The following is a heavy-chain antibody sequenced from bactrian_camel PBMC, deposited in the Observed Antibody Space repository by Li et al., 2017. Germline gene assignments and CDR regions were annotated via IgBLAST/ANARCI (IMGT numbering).Heavy chain of an antibody. D-gene: IGHD6*01. Sequence: VQLVESGGGSVQAGGSLTLSCAGSGFTFNAYSLYWVRQAPRKGLEWVSGINSGGGGTYYADSVEGRFTISRDNAKKTVYLQLNSLKTEDTAMYYCTKDRDRAVPAGSFDYWAQGTQVTVS. V-gene: IGHV3S1*01. CDR1: GFTFNAYS. CDR2: INSGGGGT. CDR3: TKDRDRAVPAGSFDY. J-gene: IGHJ6*01.